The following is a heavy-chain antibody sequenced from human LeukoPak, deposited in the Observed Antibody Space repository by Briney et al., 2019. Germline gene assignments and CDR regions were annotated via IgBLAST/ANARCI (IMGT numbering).Heavy chain of an antibody. CDR1: GYSFTSYW. J-gene: IGHJ4*02. D-gene: IGHD2-15*01. CDR3: ARTYVYCSGGSCYSEYYFDY. V-gene: IGHV5-51*01. Sequence: GESLKISCKGSGYSFTSYWIGWVRQMPGKGLEWMGIIYPGDSDTRYSPSFQGQVTISADKSISTAYLQWSSLKASDTAMYYCARTYVYCSGGSCYSEYYFDYWGQGTLVTVSS. CDR2: IYPGDSDT.